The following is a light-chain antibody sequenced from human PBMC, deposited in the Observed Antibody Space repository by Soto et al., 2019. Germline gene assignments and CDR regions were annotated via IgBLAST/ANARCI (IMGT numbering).Light chain of an antibody. CDR3: SSFAGNNNLV. CDR1: SSDVCGYNY. CDR2: EVS. J-gene: IGLJ2*01. Sequence: QSVLTQPPSASGSPGQSVTISCTGTSSDVCGYNYVSWYQQHPGKAPKLMISEVSKRPSGVPDRFSGSKSGNTASLTVSGLQAEDEADYCCSSFAGNNNLVFGGGTKLTVL. V-gene: IGLV2-8*01.